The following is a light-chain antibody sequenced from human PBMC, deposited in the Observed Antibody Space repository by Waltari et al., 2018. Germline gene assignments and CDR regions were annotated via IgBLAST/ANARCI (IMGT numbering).Light chain of an antibody. Sequence: DIQMTQSPSTLSASVGDGVTITCRASQSIGRWLAWYQQKPGKAPKLLMYQASSLERGVPSRFSGGGSGTEFTLKISRVEAEDVGVYYCMQTKQFPWTLGQGTKVEVK. V-gene: IGKV1-5*03. J-gene: IGKJ1*01. CDR1: QSIGRW. CDR3: MQTKQFPWT. CDR2: QAS.